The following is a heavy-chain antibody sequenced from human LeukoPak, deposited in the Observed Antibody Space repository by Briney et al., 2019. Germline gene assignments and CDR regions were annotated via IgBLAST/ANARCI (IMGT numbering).Heavy chain of an antibody. CDR1: GFTFSSYA. CDR2: ISSNGGST. J-gene: IGHJ2*01. V-gene: IGHV3-64*01. Sequence: PGGSLRLSCAASGFTFSSYAMHWVRQAPGKGLEYVSAISSNGGSTYYANSVKGRFTISRDNSKNTLYLQMGSLRAEDMAVYYCARVMGSSGWYSTWYFDLCGRGTLVTVSS. CDR3: ARVMGSSGWYSTWYFDL. D-gene: IGHD6-19*01.